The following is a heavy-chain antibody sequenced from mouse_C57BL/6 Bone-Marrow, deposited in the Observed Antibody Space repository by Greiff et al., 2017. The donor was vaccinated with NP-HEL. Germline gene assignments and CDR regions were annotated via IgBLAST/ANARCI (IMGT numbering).Heavy chain of an antibody. CDR2: INPNNGGT. Sequence: VQLQQSGPELVKPGASVKIPCKASGYTFTDYNMAWVKQSHGKSLEWIGDINPNNGGTIYNQKFKGKATLTVDKSSSTAYMELRSLTSEDTAVYYCARPRSRYFDVWGTGTTVTVSS. V-gene: IGHV1-18*01. J-gene: IGHJ1*03. CDR3: ARPRSRYFDV. CDR1: GYTFTDYN.